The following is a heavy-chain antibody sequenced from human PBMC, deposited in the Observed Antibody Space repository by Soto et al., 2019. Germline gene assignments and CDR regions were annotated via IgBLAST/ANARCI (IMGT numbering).Heavy chain of an antibody. CDR3: ARFDYDILTGYYNPWFDP. J-gene: IGHJ5*02. CDR2: IYYSGST. Sequence: PSETLSLTCTVSGGSISSYYWSWIRQPPGKGLEWIGYIYYSGSTNYNPSLKSRVTISVDTSKNQFSLKLSSVTAADTAVYYCARFDYDILTGYYNPWFDPWGQGTLVTVSS. V-gene: IGHV4-59*01. D-gene: IGHD3-9*01. CDR1: GGSISSYY.